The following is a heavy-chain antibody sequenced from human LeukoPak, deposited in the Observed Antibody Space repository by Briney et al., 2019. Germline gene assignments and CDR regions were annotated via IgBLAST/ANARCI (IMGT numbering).Heavy chain of an antibody. CDR3: ARRQGCSSTSCPPDY. D-gene: IGHD2-2*01. CDR1: GFTFSRYW. Sequence: PGGSLRLSCAASGFTFSRYWMHWVRQAPGKGLVWVSRISSDGSSTSYADSVKGRFTISRDNSKNTLYLQMNSLEASDTAMYYCARRQGCSSTSCPPDYWGQGTLVTVSS. CDR2: ISSDGSST. V-gene: IGHV3-74*01. J-gene: IGHJ4*02.